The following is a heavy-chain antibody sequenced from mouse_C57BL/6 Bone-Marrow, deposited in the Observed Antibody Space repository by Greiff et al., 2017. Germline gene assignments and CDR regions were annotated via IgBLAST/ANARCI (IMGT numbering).Heavy chain of an antibody. CDR1: GFSFNTYA. Sequence: EVQRVESGGGLVQPKGSLKLSCAASGFSFNTYAMNWVRQAPGKGLEWVARIRSKSNNYATYYADSVKDRFTISRDDSESMLYLQMNNLKTEDTAMYYCVRWLPYYYAMDYWGQGTAVTVSS. CDR3: VRWLPYYYAMDY. CDR2: IRSKSNNYAT. D-gene: IGHD2-2*01. J-gene: IGHJ4*01. V-gene: IGHV10-1*01.